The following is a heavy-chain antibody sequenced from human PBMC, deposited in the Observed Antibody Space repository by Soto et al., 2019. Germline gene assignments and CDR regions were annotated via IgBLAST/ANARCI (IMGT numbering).Heavy chain of an antibody. D-gene: IGHD4-17*01. J-gene: IGHJ4*02. Sequence: EVQLLESGGGLVQPGGSLRLSCAASGFTFSSYAMSWVRQAPGKGLEWVSAISGSGGSTYYADSVKGRFTISRDNSKNPLYLQMNSLGAEDTAVYYCAKDRTNYGFLDYWGQGTLVTVSS. V-gene: IGHV3-23*01. CDR3: AKDRTNYGFLDY. CDR2: ISGSGGST. CDR1: GFTFSSYA.